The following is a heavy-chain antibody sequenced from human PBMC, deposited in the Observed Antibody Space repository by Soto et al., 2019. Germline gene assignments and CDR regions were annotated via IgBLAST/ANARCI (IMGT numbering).Heavy chain of an antibody. Sequence: GGSLRLSCAASGFTVSSNYMSWVRQAPGKGLEWVSVIYSGGSTYYADSVKGRFTISRDNSKNTLYLQMNGLRAEDTAVYYCARDVYGDYGEDVWGQGTTVTVSS. CDR2: IYSGGST. CDR3: ARDVYGDYGEDV. J-gene: IGHJ6*02. V-gene: IGHV3-53*01. D-gene: IGHD4-17*01. CDR1: GFTVSSNY.